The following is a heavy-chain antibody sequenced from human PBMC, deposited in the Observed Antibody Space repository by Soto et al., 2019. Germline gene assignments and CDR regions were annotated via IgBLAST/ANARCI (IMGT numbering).Heavy chain of an antibody. CDR2: LSGSSLNT. CDR3: AKDVGSYYYDTSAYLYDY. J-gene: IGHJ4*02. CDR1: GFTFGNYA. V-gene: IGHV3-23*01. D-gene: IGHD3-22*01. Sequence: EVRLLESGGGLVQPGGSLRLSCEGSGFTFGNYAMTWVRQGPGRGLEWVSALSGSSLNTYYAHSVKGRFTISRDNSKNILYLQMNSLRAEDAALYYCAKDVGSYYYDTSAYLYDYWGQGTLVTVSS.